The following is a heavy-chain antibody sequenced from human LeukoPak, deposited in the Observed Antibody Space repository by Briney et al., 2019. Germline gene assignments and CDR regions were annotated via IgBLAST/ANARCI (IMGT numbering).Heavy chain of an antibody. CDR3: ARGGIVATAPFDY. CDR1: GDSVSSISAA. V-gene: IGHV6-1*01. Sequence: SQTLSLTCAISGDSVSSISAAWNWIRQSPSRGLEWLGRTYFRSKWYNDYALSVKGRIIFKPDTSKNQLSLQLNSVTPEDTAVYYCARGGIVATAPFDYWGQGTLVTVSS. D-gene: IGHD5-12*01. J-gene: IGHJ4*02. CDR2: TYFRSKWYN.